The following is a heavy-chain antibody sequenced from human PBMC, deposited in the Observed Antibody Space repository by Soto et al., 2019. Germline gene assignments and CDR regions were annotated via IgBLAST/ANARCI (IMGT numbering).Heavy chain of an antibody. Sequence: SETLSLTCAVYGGSLSEYGWGWIRQSPDKGLEWIGEVDHNGSPSYSPSFKSRVTISLDTSKNQFSLRLYSVTAADTAMYYCARVSDSWGQGTPVTVSS. CDR1: GGSLSEYG. V-gene: IGHV4-34*01. D-gene: IGHD2-21*01. CDR2: VDHNGSP. J-gene: IGHJ4*02. CDR3: ARVSDS.